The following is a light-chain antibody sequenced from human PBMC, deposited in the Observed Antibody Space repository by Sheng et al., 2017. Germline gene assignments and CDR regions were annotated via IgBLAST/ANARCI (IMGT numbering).Light chain of an antibody. Sequence: EIVLTQSPGTLSLSPGERAILSCRASQTVRSSYLAWYQQKPGQAPRLLIYGASNRATGIPDRFSGSGSGTDFTLTISRLEPEDFAVYYCQRYGSSPPYTFGQGTKLEIK. J-gene: IGKJ2*01. CDR3: QRYGSSPPYT. CDR1: QTVRSSY. V-gene: IGKV3-20*01. CDR2: GAS.